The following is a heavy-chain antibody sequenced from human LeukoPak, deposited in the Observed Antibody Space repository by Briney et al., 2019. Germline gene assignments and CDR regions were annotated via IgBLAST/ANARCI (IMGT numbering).Heavy chain of an antibody. CDR1: GFSFSKYA. CDR2: IWNDGSDE. V-gene: IGHV3-33*01. J-gene: IGHJ4*02. D-gene: IGHD6-13*01. Sequence: PGGSLRLSCAASGFSFSKYAMHWVRQTPGKGLEWVAAIWNDGSDENYADSAKGRFTISRDNSKNTLYLQMNSLRAEDTAVYYCAREAPGAAGTDYWGQGTLVTVSS. CDR3: AREAPGAAGTDY.